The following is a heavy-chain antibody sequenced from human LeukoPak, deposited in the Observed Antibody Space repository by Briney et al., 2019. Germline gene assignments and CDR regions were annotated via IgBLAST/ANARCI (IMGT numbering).Heavy chain of an antibody. V-gene: IGHV3-23*01. CDR3: AKVSRAITGTNYYGMDV. J-gene: IGHJ6*02. Sequence: PAGGSLRLSCAASGFTFSSYALSWVRQAPGKGLEWVSAISGSGGSTYYADSVKGRFTISRDNSKSTLYLQMNSLRAEDTAVYYCAKVSRAITGTNYYGMDVWGQGTTVTVSS. CDR1: GFTFSSYA. D-gene: IGHD1-20*01. CDR2: ISGSGGST.